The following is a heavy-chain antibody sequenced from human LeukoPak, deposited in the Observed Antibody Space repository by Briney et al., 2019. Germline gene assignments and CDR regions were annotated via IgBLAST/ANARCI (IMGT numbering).Heavy chain of an antibody. J-gene: IGHJ4*02. CDR2: IIGSGGST. V-gene: IGHV3-23*01. Sequence: GVSVRLSCAASGFTFSSYAMSWVRQAPGKGLEWVSAIIGSGGSTYYADSVKGRFTISRDNSKNTLYLQMNSLRAEDTAVYYCAKGSCSSTSCRIDYWGQGTLVTVS. CDR3: AKGSCSSTSCRIDY. D-gene: IGHD2-2*01. CDR1: GFTFSSYA.